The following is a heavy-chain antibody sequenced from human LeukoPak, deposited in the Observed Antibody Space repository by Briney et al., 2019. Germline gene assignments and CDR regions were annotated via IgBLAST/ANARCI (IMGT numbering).Heavy chain of an antibody. D-gene: IGHD3-3*01. J-gene: IGHJ5*02. CDR2: IIAYNGNT. Sequence: ASVQFSCKASGYTFTSYGISWVRPAPGQGLEWMGWIIAYNGNTNYAQKLQGRVTMTTDTSTSTAYMELRSLRSDDTAVYYCARVPPAPTYYDFWSGYYASWFDHWGQGTLVTVSS. CDR1: GYTFTSYG. CDR3: ARVPPAPTYYDFWSGYYASWFDH. V-gene: IGHV1-18*01.